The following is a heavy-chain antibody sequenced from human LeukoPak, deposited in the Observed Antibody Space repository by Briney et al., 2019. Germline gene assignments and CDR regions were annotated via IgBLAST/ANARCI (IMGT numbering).Heavy chain of an antibody. Sequence: GGSLRLSCAASGFTFSSYWMSWVRQAPGKGLEWVANIKQDGSEKYYVDPVKGRFTISRDNAKNLLYLQMNSLRAEDTAVYYCGRFGYEAAVDYWGQGTLVTVSS. CDR1: GFTFSSYW. D-gene: IGHD6-13*01. J-gene: IGHJ4*02. CDR3: GRFGYEAAVDY. V-gene: IGHV3-7*01. CDR2: IKQDGSEK.